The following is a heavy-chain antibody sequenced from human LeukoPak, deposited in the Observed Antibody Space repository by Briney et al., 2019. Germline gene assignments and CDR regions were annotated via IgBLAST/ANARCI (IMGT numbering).Heavy chain of an antibody. CDR1: GFTVISNL. CDR2: IYSGGAT. J-gene: IGHJ4*02. CDR3: AKDSLAEAAAGNFDF. Sequence: GGSLRLSCAASGFTVISNLMTWVRQSPGRGLEWLSSIYSGGATYYADFVKGRFTISRDHSKNTLYLQMNSLRAEDTAVYYCAKDSLAEAAAGNFDFWGQGTLVTVSS. D-gene: IGHD6-13*01. V-gene: IGHV3-53*05.